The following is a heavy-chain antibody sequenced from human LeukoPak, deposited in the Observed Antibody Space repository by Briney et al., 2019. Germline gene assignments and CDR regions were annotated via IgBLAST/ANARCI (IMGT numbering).Heavy chain of an antibody. D-gene: IGHD6-19*01. J-gene: IGHJ4*02. CDR2: ISTSGSTT. CDR3: ARLSSGWYGDFDY. Sequence: GGSLRLSCAASGFTFSDYEINWVRQAPAKGLEWISCISTSGSTTYYADSVKGRFTISRNNAQNSLHLQMNSLRADDTAVYYCARLSSGWYGDFDYWGQGTLVTVSS. CDR1: GFTFSDYE. V-gene: IGHV3-48*03.